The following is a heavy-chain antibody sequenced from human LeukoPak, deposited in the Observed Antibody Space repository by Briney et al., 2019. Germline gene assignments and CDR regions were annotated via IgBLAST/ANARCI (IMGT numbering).Heavy chain of an antibody. D-gene: IGHD3-3*01. Sequence: PGGSLRLSCAASGFTFSSYAMHWVRQAPGKGLEWVAVISYDGSNKYYADSVKGRFTISRDNSKNTLYLQMNSLRAEDTAVYYCARAPGTGPYYDFWSGYYTGFALVDYWGQGTLVTVSS. CDR1: GFTFSSYA. CDR3: ARAPGTGPYYDFWSGYYTGFALVDY. V-gene: IGHV3-30-3*01. CDR2: ISYDGSNK. J-gene: IGHJ4*02.